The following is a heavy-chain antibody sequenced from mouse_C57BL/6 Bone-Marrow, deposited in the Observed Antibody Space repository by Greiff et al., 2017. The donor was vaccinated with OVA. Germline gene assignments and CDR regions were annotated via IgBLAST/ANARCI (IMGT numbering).Heavy chain of an antibody. CDR1: GYTFTSYG. D-gene: IGHD2-3*01. Sequence: VQLQQSGAELARPGASVKLSCKASGYTFTSYGISWVKQRTGQGLEWIGEIYPRSGNTYYNEKFKGKATLTADKSSSTAYMELRSLTSEDSAVYFCARGIYDGYYERFAYWGQGTLVTVSA. V-gene: IGHV1-81*01. CDR3: ARGIYDGYYERFAY. CDR2: IYPRSGNT. J-gene: IGHJ3*01.